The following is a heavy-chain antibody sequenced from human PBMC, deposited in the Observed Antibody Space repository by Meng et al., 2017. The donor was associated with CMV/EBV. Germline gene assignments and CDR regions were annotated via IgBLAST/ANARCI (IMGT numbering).Heavy chain of an antibody. CDR2: IYYSGST. D-gene: IGHD2-2*01. Sequence: GSLRLFCTVSGGSISSSSYYWGWIRQPPGKGLEWIGSIYYSGSTYYNPSLKSRVTISVDTSKNQFSLKLSSVTAADTAVYYCARSNGRNCSSTSCYYYYYYYGMDVWGQGTTVTVSS. V-gene: IGHV4-39*07. CDR3: ARSNGRNCSSTSCYYYYYYYGMDV. J-gene: IGHJ6*02. CDR1: GGSISSSSYY.